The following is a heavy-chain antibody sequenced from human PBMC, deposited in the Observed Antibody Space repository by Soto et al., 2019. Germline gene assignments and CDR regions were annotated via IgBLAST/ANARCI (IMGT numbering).Heavy chain of an antibody. CDR2: IIPILGIA. CDR3: ASRGYRSSWYSAFDI. Sequence: QVQLVQSGAEVKKPGSSVKVSCKASGGTFSSYTISWVRQAPGQGLEWMGRIIPILGIANYAQKFQGRVTITADKSTSTADMELSSLRAEDTAVYYCASRGYRSSWYSAFDIWGQGTMVTVSS. D-gene: IGHD6-13*01. CDR1: GGTFSSYT. V-gene: IGHV1-69*02. J-gene: IGHJ3*02.